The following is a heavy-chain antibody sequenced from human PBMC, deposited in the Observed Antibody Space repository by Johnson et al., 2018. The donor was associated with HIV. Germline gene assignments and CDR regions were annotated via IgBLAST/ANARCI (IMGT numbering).Heavy chain of an antibody. CDR2: IKQDGSEK. CDR3: AREKWELRGDAFDI. J-gene: IGHJ3*02. CDR1: GFIFNNYW. D-gene: IGHD1-26*01. Sequence: VRFVESGGGLVQPGGSLRLSCAASGFIFNNYWMGWVRQAPGKGLEWVANIKQDGSEKYYVDSVKGRFTISRDNAKNSLYLQMNSLRAEDTAVYYCAREKWELRGDAFDIWGQGTMVIVSS. V-gene: IGHV3-7*05.